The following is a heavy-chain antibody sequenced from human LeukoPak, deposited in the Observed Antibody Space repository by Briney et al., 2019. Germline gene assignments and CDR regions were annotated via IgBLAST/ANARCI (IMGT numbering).Heavy chain of an antibody. CDR3: ARGTTAYYYMDV. V-gene: IGHV1-69*05. CDR1: GGTFSSYA. J-gene: IGHJ6*03. Sequence: SVKVSCKASGGTFSSYAISWVRQAPGQGLEWMGGIIPIFGTANYAQKFQGRVTITTDESTSTAYMELSSLRSEDTAVYYCARGTTAYYYMDVWGKGTTVTVSS. D-gene: IGHD2-21*02. CDR2: IIPIFGTA.